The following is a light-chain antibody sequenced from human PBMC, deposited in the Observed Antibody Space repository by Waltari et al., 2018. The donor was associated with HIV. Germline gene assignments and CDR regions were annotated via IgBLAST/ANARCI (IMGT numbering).Light chain of an antibody. V-gene: IGLV2-11*01. CDR3: CSYVGNFTWV. J-gene: IGLJ3*02. CDR2: DVS. Sequence: QSALTQPRSVSGSPGQSVTISCTGTNSDVGGYNWLTWYQQHPGKFPKLMGYDVSKRPSGVPDRFSASKSDNTAYLTISGLQADDEGDYYCCSYVGNFTWVFGGGTILTVL. CDR1: NSDVGGYNW.